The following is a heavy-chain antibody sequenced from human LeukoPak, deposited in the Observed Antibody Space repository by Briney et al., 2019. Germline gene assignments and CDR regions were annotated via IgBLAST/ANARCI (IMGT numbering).Heavy chain of an antibody. J-gene: IGHJ4*02. CDR3: ARVSSSWYAPFDY. D-gene: IGHD6-13*01. CDR2: IIPILGIA. V-gene: IGHV1-69*02. CDR1: GGTFSSYT. Sequence: KVSCKASGGTFSSYTISWVRQAPGQGLEWMGRIIPILGIANYAQKFQGRVTITADKSTSAAYMELRSLRSDDTAVYYCARVSSSWYAPFDYWGQGTLVTVSS.